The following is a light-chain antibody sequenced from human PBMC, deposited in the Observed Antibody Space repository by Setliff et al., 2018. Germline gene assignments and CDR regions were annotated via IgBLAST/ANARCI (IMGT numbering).Light chain of an antibody. CDR1: TSDIGAYNY. J-gene: IGLJ1*01. CDR3: SSYSSRTTLDV. V-gene: IGLV2-14*03. Sequence: SALTQPASVSGSPGQSITISCTGSTSDIGAYNYVAWYQQHPGKAPKLMIYDVSVRPSGVSSRFSGSKSGNTASLTISGPQAEDEADYYCSSYSSRTTLDVFGTGTKVTVL. CDR2: DVS.